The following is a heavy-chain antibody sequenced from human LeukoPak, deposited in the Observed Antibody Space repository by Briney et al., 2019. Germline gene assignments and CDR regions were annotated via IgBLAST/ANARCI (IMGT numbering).Heavy chain of an antibody. J-gene: IGHJ4*02. D-gene: IGHD6-13*01. Sequence: SETLSLTCTVSGGSISSYYWSWIRQPPGKGLEWIGYIYYGGSTNYNPSLKSRVTISVDTSKNQFSLKLSSVTAADTAVYYCAGTDTYSRNDYWGQGTLVTVYS. CDR2: IYYGGST. V-gene: IGHV4-59*01. CDR1: GGSISSYY. CDR3: AGTDTYSRNDY.